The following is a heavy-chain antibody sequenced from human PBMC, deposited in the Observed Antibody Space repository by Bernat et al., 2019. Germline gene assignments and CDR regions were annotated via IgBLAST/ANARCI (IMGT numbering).Heavy chain of an antibody. Sequence: EVQLVESGGGLVQPGGSLRLSCAASGLTFSSYWMHWVRQLPGKGPVWVSRINSDGSTTNYADSVKGRFTISRDNAKNTLYLQMNSLRAEDTAVYYCARGPGERLADKYYMDVWGKGTTVTVSS. CDR1: GLTFSSYW. CDR3: ARGPGERLADKYYMDV. V-gene: IGHV3-74*01. CDR2: INSDGSTT. J-gene: IGHJ6*03. D-gene: IGHD1-1*01.